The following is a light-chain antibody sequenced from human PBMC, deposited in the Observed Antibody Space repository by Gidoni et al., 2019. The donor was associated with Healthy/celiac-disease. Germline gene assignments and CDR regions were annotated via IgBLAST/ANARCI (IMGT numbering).Light chain of an antibody. CDR3: GTWDSSLGGV. J-gene: IGLJ2*01. CDR1: SSNIGNNY. Sequence: QSVLTQPPSVSAAPGQKVTISCSGSSSNIGNNYVSWYQQLPGTAPKLLIYENKKRPSGIPDRFSGSKSGTSATLGITGLQTGDEADYYCGTWDSSLGGVFGRGTKLTVL. CDR2: ENK. V-gene: IGLV1-51*02.